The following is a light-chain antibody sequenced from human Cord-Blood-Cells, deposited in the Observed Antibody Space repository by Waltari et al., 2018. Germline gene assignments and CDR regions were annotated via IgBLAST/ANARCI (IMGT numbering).Light chain of an antibody. CDR2: QDS. CDR3: QAWDSSTYV. Sequence: SYELTQPPSVYVSPGQTASITCSGDILGDEHACWYQQKPGQSPVLVIYQDSKRPSGIPERFSGSNSGNTATLTISGTQAMDEADYYCQAWDSSTYVFGTGTKVTVL. J-gene: IGLJ1*01. CDR1: ILGDEH. V-gene: IGLV3-1*01.